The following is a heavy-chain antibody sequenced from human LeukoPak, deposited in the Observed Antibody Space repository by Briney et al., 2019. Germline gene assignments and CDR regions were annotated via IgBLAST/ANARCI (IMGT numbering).Heavy chain of an antibody. J-gene: IGHJ5*02. V-gene: IGHV1-18*04. D-gene: IGHD3-9*01. CDR1: GYTFTSYG. CDR2: ISAYNGNT. CDR3: ARGFWAGDILTGYYWVPPAPFDP. Sequence: ASVKVSCKASGYTFTSYGISWVRQAPGQGLEWMGWISAYNGNTNYAQKLQGRVTMTTDTSTSTAYMELRSLRSDDTAVYYCARGFWAGDILTGYYWVPPAPFDPWGQGTLVTVSS.